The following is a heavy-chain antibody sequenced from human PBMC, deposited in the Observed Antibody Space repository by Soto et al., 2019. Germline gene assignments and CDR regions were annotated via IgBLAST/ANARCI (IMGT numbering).Heavy chain of an antibody. CDR2: IFYTGST. CDR3: ARGPRGYVYYHGMDV. D-gene: IGHD3-10*01. CDR1: GGTINSGDYF. V-gene: IGHV4-30-4*01. Sequence: PSETLSLTCSVSGGTINSGDYFWSWIRQPPGKGLEWIGSIFYTGSTYYSPSLKSRASMSMDTSKNLFSLRLRSLTAADTAVYYCARGPRGYVYYHGMDVWGQGTTVTVSS. J-gene: IGHJ6*02.